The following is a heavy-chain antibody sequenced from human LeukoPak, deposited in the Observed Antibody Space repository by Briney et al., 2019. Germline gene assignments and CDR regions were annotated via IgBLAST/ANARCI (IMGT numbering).Heavy chain of an antibody. Sequence: PSENLSLTCTVSNYSITSGYYWGWIRQHPGKWLEWIGSIYHSGTTYYNPSLKSRVTISVDTSKNQSSLNLSSVTAADTAVYYCARVSRGYDILYWGQGTLVAVSS. CDR1: NYSITSGYY. J-gene: IGHJ4*02. CDR3: ARVSRGYDILY. CDR2: IYHSGTT. D-gene: IGHD3-9*01. V-gene: IGHV4-38-2*02.